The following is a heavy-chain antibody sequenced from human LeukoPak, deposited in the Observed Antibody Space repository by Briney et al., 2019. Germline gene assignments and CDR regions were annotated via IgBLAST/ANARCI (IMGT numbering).Heavy chain of an antibody. Sequence: PGGSLRLSCAASGLTFSNYAMTWVRQAPEKGLEWVSAVTGSTSNTFYADSVKGRFTISRDNSKNMLYLEMNSLRVEGTAIYYCAKDRSSSTSCSNYWGRGTLVTVSS. CDR2: VTGSTSNT. CDR1: GLTFSNYA. J-gene: IGHJ4*02. V-gene: IGHV3-23*01. D-gene: IGHD2-2*01. CDR3: AKDRSSSTSCSNY.